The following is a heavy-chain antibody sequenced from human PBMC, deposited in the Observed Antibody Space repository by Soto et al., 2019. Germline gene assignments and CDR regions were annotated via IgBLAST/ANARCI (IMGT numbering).Heavy chain of an antibody. V-gene: IGHV5-51*03. Sequence: EVQLVQSGAEVKKPGESLKISCKGSGYSFTSYWIGWVRQMPGKGLEWMGIIYPGDSDTRYSPSFQGQVTISADKSISTAYLQWSSLKASDTAMYYCARGPMDYIWGSYRYTYYFDYWGQGTLVTVSS. CDR3: ARGPMDYIWGSYRYTYYFDY. CDR2: IYPGDSDT. CDR1: GYSFTSYW. D-gene: IGHD3-16*02. J-gene: IGHJ4*02.